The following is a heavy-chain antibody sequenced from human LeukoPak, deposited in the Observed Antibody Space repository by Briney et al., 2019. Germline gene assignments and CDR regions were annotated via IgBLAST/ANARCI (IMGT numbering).Heavy chain of an antibody. Sequence: PGGSLRLSCAASGFTFRSYEMNWVRQAPGKGLEWVSYISSSSSTIYYSDSLKGRFTISRDNAKNSLYLQMNSLGAEDTAVYHCARDRDVDYGNDGFDIWGQGTTVTVSS. CDR3: ARDRDVDYGNDGFDI. V-gene: IGHV3-48*03. D-gene: IGHD4/OR15-4a*01. J-gene: IGHJ3*02. CDR1: GFTFRSYE. CDR2: ISSSSSTI.